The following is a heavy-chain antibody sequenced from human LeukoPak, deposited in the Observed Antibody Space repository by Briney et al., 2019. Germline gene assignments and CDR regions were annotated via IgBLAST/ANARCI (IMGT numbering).Heavy chain of an antibody. J-gene: IGHJ4*02. V-gene: IGHV3-30-3*01. D-gene: IGHD3-10*01. CDR3: ARDRNYYGSGSYYQSDY. CDR2: ISYDGSNK. Sequence: GGSLRLSCAASGFTFSSYAMHWVRQAPGKGLEWVAVISYDGSNKYYADSVKGRFTISRDNSKNTLYLQMNSLRAEDTAVYYCARDRNYYGSGSYYQSDYWGQGTLVTASS. CDR1: GFTFSSYA.